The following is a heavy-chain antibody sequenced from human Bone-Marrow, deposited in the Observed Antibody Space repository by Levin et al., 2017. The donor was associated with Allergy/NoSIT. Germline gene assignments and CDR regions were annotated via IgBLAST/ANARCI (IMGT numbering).Heavy chain of an antibody. V-gene: IGHV3-48*03. Sequence: GESLKISCAASGFTFSTYEMNWVRQAPGKGLEYLAYISQTGSVTFYAESVRGRFTISRDNAKNSLYLQINNLRVEDTALYYCAKDNMDGASPQDLWGQGTLVTVSS. D-gene: IGHD1-26*01. CDR3: AKDNMDGASPQDL. CDR1: GFTFSTYE. CDR2: ISQTGSVT. J-gene: IGHJ5*02.